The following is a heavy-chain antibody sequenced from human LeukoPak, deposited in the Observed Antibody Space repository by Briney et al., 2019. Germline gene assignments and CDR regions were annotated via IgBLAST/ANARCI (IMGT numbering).Heavy chain of an antibody. Sequence: ASVKVSCKASGYTFTSYAMNWVRQAPGQGLEWMGWINTNTGNPTYAQGFTGRSVFSLDTSVSTTYLQISSLKAEDTAVYYCARGAITVYQLLGYWGQGTLVAVSS. CDR1: GYTFTSYA. CDR2: INTNTGNP. J-gene: IGHJ4*02. CDR3: ARGAITVYQLLGY. D-gene: IGHD2-2*01. V-gene: IGHV7-4-1*02.